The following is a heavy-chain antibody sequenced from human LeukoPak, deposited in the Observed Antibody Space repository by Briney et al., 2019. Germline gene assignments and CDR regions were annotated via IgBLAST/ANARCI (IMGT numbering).Heavy chain of an antibody. V-gene: IGHV4-59*12. D-gene: IGHD6-13*01. CDR1: GGSISSYY. Sequence: SETLSLTCTVSGGSISSYYWSWIRQPPGKGLEWIGYIYSTGSTNYNPSLKSRVTMSVDTSKNQLSLRLRSVTAADTAVYYCARQIGSAGTAGFDFWGQGALVTVSS. CDR2: IYSTGST. CDR3: ARQIGSAGTAGFDF. J-gene: IGHJ4*02.